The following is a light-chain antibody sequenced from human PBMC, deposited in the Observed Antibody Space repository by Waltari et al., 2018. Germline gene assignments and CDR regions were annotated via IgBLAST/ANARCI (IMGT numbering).Light chain of an antibody. V-gene: IGKV3-20*01. CDR3: QQYSSSVMYT. J-gene: IGKJ2*01. CDR1: QSVRNF. Sequence: DIVLTQSPGTLSLSPGERATLSCRASQSVRNFLARYQQKPGQTPRLLIYGASSRATGIPDRFSGSGSGTDFILTINRLEPEDFAVYFCQQYSSSVMYTFGQGTKLEI. CDR2: GAS.